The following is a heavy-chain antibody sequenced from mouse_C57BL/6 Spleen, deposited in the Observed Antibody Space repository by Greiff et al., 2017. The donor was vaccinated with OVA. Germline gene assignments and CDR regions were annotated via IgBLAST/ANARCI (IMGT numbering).Heavy chain of an antibody. CDR2: IDPANGNT. D-gene: IGHD3-1*01. V-gene: IGHV14-3*01. Sequence: EVMLVESVAELVRPGASVKLSCTASGFNIKNTYMHWVKQRPEQGLEWIGRIDPANGNTKYAPKFQGKATITADTSSNTSYLQLISLPSEDTAIYYCAPSLGGFAYWGQGPLVTVSA. CDR3: APSLGGFAY. J-gene: IGHJ3*01. CDR1: GFNIKNTY.